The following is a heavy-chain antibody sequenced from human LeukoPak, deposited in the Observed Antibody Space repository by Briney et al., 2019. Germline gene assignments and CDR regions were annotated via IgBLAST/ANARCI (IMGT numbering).Heavy chain of an antibody. CDR1: GFTFDDYA. CDR2: ISWNSGSI. V-gene: IGHV3-9*01. Sequence: GGSLRLSCAASGFTFDDYAMHWVRQAPGKGLEWVSGISWNSGSIGYADSVKGRLTISRDNAKNSLYLQMNSLRAEDTALYYCAKAEWGYFYYWGQGTLVTVSS. D-gene: IGHD3-3*01. J-gene: IGHJ4*02. CDR3: AKAEWGYFYY.